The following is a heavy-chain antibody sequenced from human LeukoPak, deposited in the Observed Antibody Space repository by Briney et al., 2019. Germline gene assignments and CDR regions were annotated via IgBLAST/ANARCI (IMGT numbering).Heavy chain of an antibody. V-gene: IGHV4-4*02. CDR1: GGSISSSNW. CDR3: ARFGSGWHYFDY. D-gene: IGHD6-19*01. CDR2: IYHSGST. Sequence: SETLSLTCAVSGGSISSSNWWSWVRQPPGKGLEWIGEIYHSGSTNYNPSLRSRVTISVDTSKNQFSLKLSSVTAADTAVYYCARFGSGWHYFDYWGQGTLVTVSS. J-gene: IGHJ4*02.